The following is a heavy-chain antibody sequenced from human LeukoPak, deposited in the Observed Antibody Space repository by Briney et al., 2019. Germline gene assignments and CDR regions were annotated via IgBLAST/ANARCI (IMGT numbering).Heavy chain of an antibody. CDR2: IYSGGST. Sequence: PGGSLRLSCAASGFTVSSNYMSWVRQAPGKGLEWVSVIYSGGSTYYADSVKGRFTISRDSSKNTLYLQMNSLRAEDTAVYYCARDCVGATCDAFDIWGQGTMVTVSS. J-gene: IGHJ3*02. CDR3: ARDCVGATCDAFDI. D-gene: IGHD1-26*01. CDR1: GFTVSSNY. V-gene: IGHV3-53*01.